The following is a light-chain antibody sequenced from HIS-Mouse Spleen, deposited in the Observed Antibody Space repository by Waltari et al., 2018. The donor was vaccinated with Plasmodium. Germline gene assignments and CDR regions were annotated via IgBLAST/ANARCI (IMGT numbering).Light chain of an antibody. CDR2: EDS. J-gene: IGLJ2*01. V-gene: IGLV3-10*01. CDR3: YSTDSSGNHVV. Sequence: SYELTQPPSVSVSPGQTARITCSGDALPNNYASWYQQKSGQAPVLVIYEDSKRPSGIPERFSGSSSGTMATLTISGAQVEDEADYYCYSTDSSGNHVVFGGGTKLTVL. CDR1: ALPNNY.